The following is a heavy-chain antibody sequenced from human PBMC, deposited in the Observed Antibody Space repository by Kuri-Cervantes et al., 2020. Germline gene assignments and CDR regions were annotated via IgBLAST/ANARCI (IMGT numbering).Heavy chain of an antibody. CDR3: ASSYFWSGYYHPEPKPDDYYYYGMDV. D-gene: IGHD3-3*01. V-gene: IGHV3-66*01. Sequence: GGSLRLSCAASGFTVSSNYMSWVRQAPGKGLEWVSVIYSGGSTYYADSVKGRFTISRDNSKNTLYLQMNSLRAEDTAVYYCASSYFWSGYYHPEPKPDDYYYYGMDVWGQGTTVTVSS. CDR1: GFTVSSNY. J-gene: IGHJ6*02. CDR2: IYSGGST.